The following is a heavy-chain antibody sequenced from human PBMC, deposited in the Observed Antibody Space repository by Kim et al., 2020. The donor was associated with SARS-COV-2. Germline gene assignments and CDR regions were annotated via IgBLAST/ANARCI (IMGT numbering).Heavy chain of an antibody. CDR3: ARDWGSFTYHYFDY. CDR1: GFTFSSYA. V-gene: IGHV3-30*04. Sequence: GGSLRLSCAASGFTFSSYAMHWVRQAPGKGLEWVAVISYDGSNKYYADSVKGRFTISRDNSKNTLYLQMNSLRAEDTAVYYCARDWGSFTYHYFDYWGQGTLVTVSS. CDR2: ISYDGSNK. D-gene: IGHD3-16*01. J-gene: IGHJ4*02.